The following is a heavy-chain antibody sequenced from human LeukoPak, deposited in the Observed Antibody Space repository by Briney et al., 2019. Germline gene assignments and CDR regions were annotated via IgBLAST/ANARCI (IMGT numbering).Heavy chain of an antibody. CDR1: GFTFSNYW. CDR2: IDPDGSET. CDR3: ARIWYFGDNNWRYFDY. D-gene: IGHD1-20*01. V-gene: IGHV3-7*01. Sequence: GGSLRLSCAASGFTFSNYWMSWVRQAPGKGLEWVANIDPDGSETQYVGSVKGRFTTSRDNAKNSLYLQMNSLRAEDTAIYYYARIWYFGDNNWRYFDYWGQGTLVTVSS. J-gene: IGHJ4*02.